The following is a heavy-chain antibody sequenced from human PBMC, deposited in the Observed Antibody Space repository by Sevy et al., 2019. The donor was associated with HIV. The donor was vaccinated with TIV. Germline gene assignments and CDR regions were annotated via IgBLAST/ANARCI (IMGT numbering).Heavy chain of an antibody. CDR2: IYKTGST. CDR1: GGSVSSGTYY. D-gene: IGHD3-16*01. V-gene: IGHV4-61*01. J-gene: IGHJ6*03. CDR3: ARVPRGQLWYSGSLGGYYYHMDV. Sequence: SETLSLSCSVSGGSVSSGTYYWSWIRQPPGKGLEWIGHIYKTGSTNYKLSLQSRVTISVDTSTNQFSLRLRSVTAADTAVYYFARVPRGQLWYSGSLGGYYYHMDVWGKGTTVTVSS.